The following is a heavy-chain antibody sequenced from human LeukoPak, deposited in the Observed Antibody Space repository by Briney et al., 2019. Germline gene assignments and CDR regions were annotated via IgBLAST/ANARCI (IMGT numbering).Heavy chain of an antibody. Sequence: GGSLRLSCAASGFTFSSYWISWVRQAPGKGLEWVANIKQDGSEKYYVDSVKGRFTISRDNAKNSLYLQMNSLRAEDTAVYYCARDRSSGWYVYWGQGTLVTVSS. CDR3: ARDRSSGWYVY. V-gene: IGHV3-7*01. J-gene: IGHJ4*02. CDR1: GFTFSSYW. CDR2: IKQDGSEK. D-gene: IGHD6-19*01.